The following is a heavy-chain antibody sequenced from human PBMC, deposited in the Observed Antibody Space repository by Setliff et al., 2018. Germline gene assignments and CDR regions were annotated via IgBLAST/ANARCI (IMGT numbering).Heavy chain of an antibody. V-gene: IGHV4-39*07. CDR1: GGSISSGSDY. CDR2: VYHSGGT. CDR3: AKSSGSSSSTNLEY. Sequence: PSETLSLTCTVSGGSISSGSDYWAWIRQPPGKGLEWLGTVYHSGGTYYNPSLKSRVTMSVDTSKNTLYLQMNSLRAEDTALYYCAKSSGSSSSTNLEYLGPGTLVTVSS. D-gene: IGHD6-6*01. J-gene: IGHJ4*02.